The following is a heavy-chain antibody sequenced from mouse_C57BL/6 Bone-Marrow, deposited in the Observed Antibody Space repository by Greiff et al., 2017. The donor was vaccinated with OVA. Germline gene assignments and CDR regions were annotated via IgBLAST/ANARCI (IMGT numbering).Heavy chain of an antibody. CDR3: ARGGTSPFAY. CDR2: INPSTGGT. Sequence: VQLQQSGPELVKPGASVKISCKASGYSFTGYYMNWVKQSPEQSLEWIGEINPSTGGTTYNQKFKAKATLTVDKSSSTAYMQLKSLTSEDSAVYYCARGGTSPFAYWGQGTLVTVTA. CDR1: GYSFTGYY. V-gene: IGHV1-42*01. J-gene: IGHJ3*01. D-gene: IGHD4-1*01.